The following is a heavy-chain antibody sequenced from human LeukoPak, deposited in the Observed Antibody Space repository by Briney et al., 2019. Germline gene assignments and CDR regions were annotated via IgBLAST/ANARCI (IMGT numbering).Heavy chain of an antibody. CDR1: GGSITSYY. J-gene: IGHJ6*03. CDR3: ARDPVVGSGAPGGGLSPYYYMDV. V-gene: IGHV4-4*07. Sequence: PAETLSLTCTVSGGSITSYYWAWLRQPPGKGLEWIGRIYTSGSTNYNPSLKSRVTISVDTSKNQFSLKLSSVTAADTAVYYCARDPVVGSGAPGGGLSPYYYMDVWGKGTTVTVSS. D-gene: IGHD7-27*01. CDR2: IYTSGST.